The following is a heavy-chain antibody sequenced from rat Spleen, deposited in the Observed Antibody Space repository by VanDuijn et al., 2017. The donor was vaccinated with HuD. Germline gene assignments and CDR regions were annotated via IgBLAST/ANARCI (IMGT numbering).Heavy chain of an antibody. J-gene: IGHJ3*01. Sequence: EVQLQESGPGLVKPSQSLSLTCSVTVYSIKSSYRWNWIRKFPGNKLEWMGFMNSAGSTNYNPSLKGRVSITRDTSKNQFFLQVTSVTTEDTATYYCAKEGDGGYSSYPNWFAYWGQGTLVTVSS. CDR1: VYSIKSSYR. CDR3: AKEGDGGYSSYPNWFAY. CDR2: MNSAGST. V-gene: IGHV3-3*01. D-gene: IGHD1-8*01.